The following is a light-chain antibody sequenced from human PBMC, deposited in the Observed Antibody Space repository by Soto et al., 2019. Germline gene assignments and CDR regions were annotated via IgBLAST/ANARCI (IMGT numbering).Light chain of an antibody. Sequence: EIVLTQPPATLSLSPGERATLSCRASQSVSSYLAWYQQKPGQAPRLLIYDASNRATGIPARFSGRGSGTEFTLTISSLQSEDFAFYYGQQYDNWPPWTFGQGTKVDIK. CDR3: QQYDNWPPWT. CDR2: DAS. CDR1: QSVSSY. J-gene: IGKJ1*01. V-gene: IGKV3-15*01.